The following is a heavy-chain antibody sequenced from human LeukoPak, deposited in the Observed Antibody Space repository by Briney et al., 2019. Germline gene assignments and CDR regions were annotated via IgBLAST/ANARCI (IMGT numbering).Heavy chain of an antibody. D-gene: IGHD2-8*01. CDR2: IGGGDT. CDR3: AKDGQSFNSMYDYFDS. V-gene: IGHV3-23*01. J-gene: IGHJ4*02. CDR1: GFTFRNFA. Sequence: GGSLSLSCSASGFTFRNFAISWVRQPPGKGLGWVSSIGGGDTHYADSVKGRFTISRDDSRSTVDLQMSSLRAEDTAVYYCAKDGQSFNSMYDYFDSWGQGTLVTVSS.